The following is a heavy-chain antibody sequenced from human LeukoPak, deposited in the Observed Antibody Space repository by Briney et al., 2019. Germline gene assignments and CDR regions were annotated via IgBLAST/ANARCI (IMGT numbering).Heavy chain of an antibody. Sequence: ASVKVSCKASGYTFTSYDINWVRQATGQGLEWMGRMNPNSGNTGYAQKFQGRVTMTRNTSISTAYMELSSLRSEDTAVYYCARGKGSSSAVGYWGQGTLVTVSS. CDR2: MNPNSGNT. J-gene: IGHJ4*02. CDR1: GYTFTSYD. D-gene: IGHD6-6*01. V-gene: IGHV1-8*01. CDR3: ARGKGSSSAVGY.